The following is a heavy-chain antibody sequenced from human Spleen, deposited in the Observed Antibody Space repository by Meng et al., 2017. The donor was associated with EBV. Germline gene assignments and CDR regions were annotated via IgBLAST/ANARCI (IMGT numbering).Heavy chain of an antibody. J-gene: IGHJ4*02. Sequence: QLQEWVVGLLSPSETLSLTCAVYGESFSDNDWSWIRQPPGKALEWIGESDHTGGTNYNPSLMSRVTISVDTSKNQFSLNLNSVPAADTAVYYCARGCSSTNCNSDFDYWGQGTLVTVSS. CDR1: GESFSDND. CDR3: ARGCSSTNCNSDFDY. CDR2: SDHTGGT. D-gene: IGHD2-2*01. V-gene: IGHV4-34*01.